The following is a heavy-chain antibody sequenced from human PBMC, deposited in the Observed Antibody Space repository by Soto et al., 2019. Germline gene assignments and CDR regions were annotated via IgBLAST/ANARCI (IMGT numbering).Heavy chain of an antibody. CDR2: IVVGSGNT. D-gene: IGHD3-10*01. CDR3: AAENYYGSGSYLDYYYGMDV. V-gene: IGHV1-58*01. Sequence: ASVKVSCKASGFTFTSSAVQWVRQARGQRLEWIGWIVVGSGNTNYAQKFQERVTITRDMSTSTAYMELSSLRSEDTAVYYCAAENYYGSGSYLDYYYGMDVWGQGTTVTVSS. J-gene: IGHJ6*02. CDR1: GFTFTSSA.